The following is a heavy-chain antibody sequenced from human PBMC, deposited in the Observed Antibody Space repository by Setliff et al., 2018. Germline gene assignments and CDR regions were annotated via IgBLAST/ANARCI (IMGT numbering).Heavy chain of an antibody. Sequence: LRLSCAASGFTFSSYWMSWVRQAPGKGLEWVANIKQDGSEKYYVDPVKGRFTISRDNAKNSLYLQMNSLRAEDTAVYYCARDYYDSSGYYDYFDYWGQGTLVTVSS. CDR1: GFTFSSYW. CDR3: ARDYYDSSGYYDYFDY. CDR2: IKQDGSEK. V-gene: IGHV3-7*01. J-gene: IGHJ4*02. D-gene: IGHD3-22*01.